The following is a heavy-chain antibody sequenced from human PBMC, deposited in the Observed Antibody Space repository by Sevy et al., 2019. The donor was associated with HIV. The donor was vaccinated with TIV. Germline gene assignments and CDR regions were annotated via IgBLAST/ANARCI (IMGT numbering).Heavy chain of an antibody. CDR3: AKDMYCSGGSCDHKYVHVMDV. J-gene: IGHJ6*02. Sequence: GGSLRLSCATSGFTFSNFAMSWVRQAPGKGLEWVSALSGSGLTTYYADSVKGRFTISRDNSQNTVYLEMDSLRAEDTAIYYCAKDMYCSGGSCDHKYVHVMDVWSQGTTVTVSS. CDR2: LSGSGLTT. D-gene: IGHD2-15*01. CDR1: GFTFSNFA. V-gene: IGHV3-23*01.